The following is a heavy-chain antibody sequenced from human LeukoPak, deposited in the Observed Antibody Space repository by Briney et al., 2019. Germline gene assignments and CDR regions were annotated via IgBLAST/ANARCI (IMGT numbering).Heavy chain of an antibody. J-gene: IGHJ4*02. CDR3: TRVKAAGGI. CDR1: GFTFGDYA. CDR2: IRSKAYGGTT. V-gene: IGHV3-49*04. Sequence: GGSLRLSCTASGFTFGDYAMSWVRQAPGKGLEWVGFIRSKAYGGTTEYAASVKGRFTISRDDSKSIAYLQMNSLKTEDTAVYYCTRVKAAGGIWGQGTLVTVSS. D-gene: IGHD6-13*01.